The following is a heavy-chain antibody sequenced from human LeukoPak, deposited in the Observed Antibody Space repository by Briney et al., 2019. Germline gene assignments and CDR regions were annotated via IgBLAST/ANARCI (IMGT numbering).Heavy chain of an antibody. CDR3: APMIRGVINPYGMDV. D-gene: IGHD3-10*01. CDR2: SDHSGST. V-gene: IGHV4-59*11. CDR1: GGSISSHY. Sequence: SETLSLTCTVSGGSISSHYWSWIRQPPEKGLEWIGCSDHSGSTNYNPSLKRRVSISVETSKKQFYLKLRSVTAADTAVYYCAPMIRGVINPYGMDVWGPGTTVTVSS. J-gene: IGHJ6*02.